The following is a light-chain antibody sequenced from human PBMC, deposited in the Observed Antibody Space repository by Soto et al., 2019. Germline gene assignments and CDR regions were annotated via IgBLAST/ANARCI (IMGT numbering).Light chain of an antibody. CDR3: QQYNSYPIT. Sequence: DIQMTQSPSPLSASVGDRVTITCRASQSISDWLAWYQQKPGKAPKLLIYKASGLESGVPSRFSGSGSGTEFTLTITSLQPDDVATYYWQQYNSYPITVGQGKRLEIK. CDR2: KAS. CDR1: QSISDW. J-gene: IGKJ5*01. V-gene: IGKV1-5*03.